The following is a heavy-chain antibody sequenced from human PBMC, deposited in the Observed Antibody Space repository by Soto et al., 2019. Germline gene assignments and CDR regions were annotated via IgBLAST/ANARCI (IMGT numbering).Heavy chain of an antibody. CDR2: ISYDGSNK. V-gene: IGHV3-30*18. Sequence: PVGSLRLSCAASGFTFSSYGMHWVRQAPGKGLEWVAVISYDGSNKYYADSVKGRFTISRDNSKNTLYLQMNSLRAEDTAVYYCAKDAYSYARYGMDVWGQGTTVTVSS. J-gene: IGHJ6*02. D-gene: IGHD5-18*01. CDR1: GFTFSSYG. CDR3: AKDAYSYARYGMDV.